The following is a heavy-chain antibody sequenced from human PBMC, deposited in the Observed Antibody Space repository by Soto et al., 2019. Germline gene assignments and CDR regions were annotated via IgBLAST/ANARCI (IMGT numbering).Heavy chain of an antibody. D-gene: IGHD6-13*01. V-gene: IGHV3-30*04. CDR1: GFSFSSYA. CDR3: ARGSSSSWYYGMDV. Sequence: QVQLVESGGDVVQPGRSLRLSCAASGFSFSSYAMHWVRQAPGKGLEWVAVISSVGRTKYYADSVEGRVTISRDNSRNTMYLQMHSLRAEDTAVYYCARGSSSSWYYGMDVWGQGTTVTVSS. CDR2: ISSVGRTK. J-gene: IGHJ6*02.